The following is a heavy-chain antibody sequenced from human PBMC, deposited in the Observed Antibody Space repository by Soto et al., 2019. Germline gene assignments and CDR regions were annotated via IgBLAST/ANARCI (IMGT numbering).Heavy chain of an antibody. CDR2: ISAYNGNT. V-gene: IGHV1-18*01. D-gene: IGHD3-22*01. Sequence: ASLKVSCKASGYTFTSYGICWVRPAPGQGLEWMGWISAYNGNTNYAQKLQGRVAMTTDTSTSTAYMELRSLTSDDTALYYCARAYYDSRGYYHYYFDYWGQGTLVTVSS. J-gene: IGHJ4*02. CDR3: ARAYYDSRGYYHYYFDY. CDR1: GYTFTSYG.